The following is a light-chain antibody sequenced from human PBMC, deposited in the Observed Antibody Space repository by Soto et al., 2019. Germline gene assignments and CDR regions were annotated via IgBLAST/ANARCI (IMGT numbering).Light chain of an antibody. CDR2: GAS. J-gene: IGKJ1*01. CDR3: QQYNNWPRT. Sequence: IVMTQSPATLSVSPGERTTLSCRACQGVSNNLAGYQKKPGQAPRLLIYGASIRATGIPARFSGSGSVSEFTLTISSLQSEDVVLYYCQQYNNWPRTFGQGTKVDSK. CDR1: QGVSNN. V-gene: IGKV3-15*01.